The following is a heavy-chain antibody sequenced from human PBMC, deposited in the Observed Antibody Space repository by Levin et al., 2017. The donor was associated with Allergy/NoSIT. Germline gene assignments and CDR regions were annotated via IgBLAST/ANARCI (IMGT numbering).Heavy chain of an antibody. V-gene: IGHV1-69*13. CDR3: ATTFTKQWLVVWGFDY. CDR2: IIPIFGTA. CDR1: GGTFSSYA. Sequence: SVKVSCKASGGTFSSYAISWVRQAPGQGLEWMGGIIPIFGTANYAQKFQGRVTITADESTSTAYMELSSLRSEDTAVYYCATTFTKQWLVVWGFDYWGQGTLVTVSS. D-gene: IGHD6-19*01. J-gene: IGHJ4*02.